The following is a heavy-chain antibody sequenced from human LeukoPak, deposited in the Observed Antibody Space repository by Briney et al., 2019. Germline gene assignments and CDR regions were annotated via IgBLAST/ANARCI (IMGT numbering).Heavy chain of an antibody. D-gene: IGHD3-10*01. J-gene: IGHJ4*02. CDR3: ARGRGDY. CDR2: IKQDGSEK. CDR1: GFTFSGYW. V-gene: IGHV3-7*01. Sequence: GGSLRLSCAASGFTFSGYWMSWVRQAPGKGLEWVANIKQDGSEKYYVDSVKGRFTISRDNAKNSLYLQMNSLRAEDTAVYYCARGRGDYWGQGTLVTVSS.